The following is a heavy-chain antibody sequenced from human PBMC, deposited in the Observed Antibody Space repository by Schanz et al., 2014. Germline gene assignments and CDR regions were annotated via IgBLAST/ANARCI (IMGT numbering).Heavy chain of an antibody. CDR3: ARAPPLVRGIAGWFGP. CDR2: ISYDGSDK. CDR1: GFSFSDYG. V-gene: IGHV3-30*03. D-gene: IGHD3-10*01. J-gene: IGHJ5*02. Sequence: QVQLVESGGGVVQPGRSLRLSCAGSGFSFSDYGMHWVRQAPGRGLEWVAVISYDGSDKFYADSVKGRFTISRDNSKSTLYLKMNSLRADDTAVYYCARAPPLVRGIAGWFGPWGQGSLVTVSS.